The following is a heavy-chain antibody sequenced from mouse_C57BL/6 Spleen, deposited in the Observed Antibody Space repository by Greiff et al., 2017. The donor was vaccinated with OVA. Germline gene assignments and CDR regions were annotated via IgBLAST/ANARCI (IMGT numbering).Heavy chain of an antibody. D-gene: IGHD1-1*01. CDR1: GFNIKDDY. V-gene: IGHV14-4*01. J-gene: IGHJ2*01. CDR3: TTPYYYGSSYFDY. CDR2: IDPENGDT. Sequence: VQLKESGAELVRPGASVKLSCTASGFNIKDDYMHWVKQRPEQGLEWIGWIDPENGDTEYASKFQGKATITADTSSNTAYLQLSSLTSEDTAVYYCTTPYYYGSSYFDYWGQGTTLRVSS.